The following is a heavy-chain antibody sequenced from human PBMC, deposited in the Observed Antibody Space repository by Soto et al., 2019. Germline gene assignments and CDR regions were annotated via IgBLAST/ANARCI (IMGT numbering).Heavy chain of an antibody. CDR3: ARSSSASSGWPPDY. D-gene: IGHD6-19*01. Sequence: ASVKVSCKASGYTFTSNSSGWVRQAPGQGLAWMGWINVYNGNTKYAQQLQGRVTLTTDTSTSTAYLDLRSLRSDDTAVYYCARSSSASSGWPPDYWGQGTLVTVSS. CDR2: INVYNGNT. V-gene: IGHV1-18*04. J-gene: IGHJ4*02. CDR1: GYTFTSNS.